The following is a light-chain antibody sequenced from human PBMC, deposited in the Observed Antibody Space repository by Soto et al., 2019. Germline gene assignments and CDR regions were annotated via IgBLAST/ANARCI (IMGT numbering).Light chain of an antibody. CDR3: LSYTSSGTYV. CDR2: EVS. V-gene: IGLV2-14*01. Sequence: QSALTQPASVSGSPGQSITISCTGTSSDVGNYKYVSWYQQHPGKAPKLIIYEVSNRPSGVSDRFSGSKSGNTASLTISGLQAEDETDYYCLSYTSSGTYVFGTGTKLTVL. CDR1: SSDVGNYKY. J-gene: IGLJ1*01.